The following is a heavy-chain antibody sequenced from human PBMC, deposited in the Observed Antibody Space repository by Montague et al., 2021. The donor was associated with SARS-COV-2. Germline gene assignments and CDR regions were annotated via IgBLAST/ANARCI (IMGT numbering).Heavy chain of an antibody. Sequence: SETLSLTCEVSGDSISSYYWSWIRQSPGKGLEWIGYVHYTGSTKYTPSLKTRVTLSLDTPKNHFSLKLRSVTAADTAIYYCARAQNTCFIANCVNYFEVWGLGARVTVSS. J-gene: IGHJ4*02. CDR2: VHYTGST. CDR3: ARAQNTCFIANCVNYFEV. D-gene: IGHD1-1*01. V-gene: IGHV4-59*01. CDR1: GDSISSYY.